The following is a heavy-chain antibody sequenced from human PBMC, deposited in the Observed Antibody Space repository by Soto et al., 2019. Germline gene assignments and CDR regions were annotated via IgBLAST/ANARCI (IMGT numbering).Heavy chain of an antibody. CDR3: AKGGAPVVVPAAIAY. Sequence: EVQLLESGGGLVQPGGSLRLSCAASGFTFSSYAMSWVRQAPGKGLEWVSAISGSGGSTYYADSVKGRFTISRDNSKNTLYLQMNNLRAEDTAVYYCAKGGAPVVVPAAIAYWGQGTLVTVSS. CDR2: ISGSGGST. V-gene: IGHV3-23*01. J-gene: IGHJ4*02. CDR1: GFTFSSYA. D-gene: IGHD2-2*01.